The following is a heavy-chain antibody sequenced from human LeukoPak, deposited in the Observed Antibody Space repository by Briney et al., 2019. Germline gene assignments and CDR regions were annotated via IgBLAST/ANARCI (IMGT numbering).Heavy chain of an antibody. V-gene: IGHV3-7*01. CDR2: IKQDGSEK. CDR3: ARDPYYYESSGYFFGAFDI. CDR1: GFTFSSYN. D-gene: IGHD3-22*01. J-gene: IGHJ3*02. Sequence: GGSLRLSCAASGFTFSSYNMKWVRQAPGKGLEWVANIKQDGSEKFYVDSVKGRFTISRDNAKNSLHLQMNSLRAEDTAVYYCARDPYYYESSGYFFGAFDIWGQGTMVTVSS.